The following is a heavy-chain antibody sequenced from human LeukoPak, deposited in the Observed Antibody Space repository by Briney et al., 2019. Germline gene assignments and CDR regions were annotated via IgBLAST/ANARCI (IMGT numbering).Heavy chain of an antibody. Sequence: SETLSLTCTVSGGSISSGGYYWSWIRQHPGKGLEWIGYIYYSGSTNYNPSLKSRVTISIDTSKNQFSLKLSSVTAADTAVYYCARAAYSGSYHSDYWGQGTLVTVSS. CDR3: ARAAYSGSYHSDY. CDR2: IYYSGST. V-gene: IGHV4-61*08. D-gene: IGHD1-26*01. CDR1: GGSISSGGYY. J-gene: IGHJ4*02.